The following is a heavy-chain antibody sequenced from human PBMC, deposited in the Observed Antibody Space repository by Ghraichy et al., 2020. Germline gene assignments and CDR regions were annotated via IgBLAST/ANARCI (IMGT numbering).Heavy chain of an antibody. J-gene: IGHJ2*01. D-gene: IGHD1-26*01. V-gene: IGHV4-59*01. Sequence: SETLSLTCTVSGGSISGYYWSWIRQPPGKGLEWLGYIYYSGSTNYNPSLKSRVTISVDTSKNQFSLKLSSVTAADTAVYYCERSGSWYFDLWGRGTLVSVSS. CDR2: IYYSGST. CDR1: GGSISGYY. CDR3: ERSGSWYFDL.